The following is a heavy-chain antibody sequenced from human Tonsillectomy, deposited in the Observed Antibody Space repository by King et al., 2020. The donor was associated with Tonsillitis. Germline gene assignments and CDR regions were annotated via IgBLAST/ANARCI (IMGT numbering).Heavy chain of an antibody. D-gene: IGHD2-15*01. CDR3: ARDRAIAVVVAAVSDAFDI. CDR2: ISTYNGNT. V-gene: IGHV1-18*04. J-gene: IGHJ3*02. CDR1: GYTFTSYG. Sequence: QLVQSGGEVKKPGASVKVSCKASGYTFTSYGISWVRQAPGQGLELMGWISTYNGNTNYAEKLQDRVTMTTDTSTSTAYMELRSLRSDDTAVYYCARDRAIAVVVAAVSDAFDIWGQGTMVTVSS.